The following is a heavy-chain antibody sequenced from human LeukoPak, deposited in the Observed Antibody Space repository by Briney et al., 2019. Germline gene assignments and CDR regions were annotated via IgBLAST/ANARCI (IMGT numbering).Heavy chain of an antibody. CDR2: IYTSGST. D-gene: IGHD1-26*01. Sequence: SQTLSLTXTVSGGSISSGSYYWSWIRQPAGKGLEWIGRIYTSGSTNYNPSLKSRVTISVDTSKNQFSLKLSSVTAADTAVYYCARAEWELDDAFDIWGQGTMVTVSS. CDR1: GGSISSGSYY. V-gene: IGHV4-61*02. J-gene: IGHJ3*02. CDR3: ARAEWELDDAFDI.